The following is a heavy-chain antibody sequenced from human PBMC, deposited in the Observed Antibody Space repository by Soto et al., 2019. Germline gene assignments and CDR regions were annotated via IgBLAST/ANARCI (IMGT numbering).Heavy chain of an antibody. CDR2: ISYDGSNK. V-gene: IGHV3-30*18. CDR3: AKENTGAGTTTYYYYGMDV. D-gene: IGHD1-7*01. J-gene: IGHJ6*02. Sequence: LRLSCAASGFTFSSYGMHWVRQAPGKGLEWVAVISYDGSNKYYADSVKGRFTISRDNSKNTLYLQMNSLRAEDTAVYYCAKENTGAGTTTYYYYGMDVWGQGTTVTVSS. CDR1: GFTFSSYG.